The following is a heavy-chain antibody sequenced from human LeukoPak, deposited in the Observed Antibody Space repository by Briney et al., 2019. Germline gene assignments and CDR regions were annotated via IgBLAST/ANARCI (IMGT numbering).Heavy chain of an antibody. CDR2: ITNDGDFT. CDR1: GFIFSISD. Sequence: GGSLRLSCAASGFIFSISDMTWVRQAPGKGLDWVASITNDGDFTYYAGSVKGRFTISRDNSKSTLSLEMNRLRAEDTAVYYCAKGGDYDYVWGSYRYTYFDYWGQGTLVTVSS. D-gene: IGHD3-16*02. V-gene: IGHV3-23*01. J-gene: IGHJ4*02. CDR3: AKGGDYDYVWGSYRYTYFDY.